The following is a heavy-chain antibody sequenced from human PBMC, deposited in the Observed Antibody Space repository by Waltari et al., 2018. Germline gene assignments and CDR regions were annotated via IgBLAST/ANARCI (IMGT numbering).Heavy chain of an antibody. D-gene: IGHD1-1*01. V-gene: IGHV3-33*01. CDR3: TRGSSTGGTPYLDY. Sequence: QVQLVESGGGVVQTGRSLRLSCAASGFTFSNYGMHWVRQAPGKGLGGVEIIWYDGTNKYYADSVKGRFTISRDNSKNTLYLQMNSLRADDTAVYYCTRGSSTGGTPYLDYWGQGTLVTVSS. CDR1: GFTFSNYG. J-gene: IGHJ4*02. CDR2: IWYDGTNK.